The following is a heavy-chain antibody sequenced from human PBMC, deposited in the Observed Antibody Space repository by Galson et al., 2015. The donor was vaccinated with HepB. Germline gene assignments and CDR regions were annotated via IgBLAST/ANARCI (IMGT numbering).Heavy chain of an antibody. CDR1: GFTFSIYS. CDR2: ITSSSDTI. D-gene: IGHD2-8*02. V-gene: IGHV3-48*01. CDR3: ARDTGYAFDI. Sequence: SLRLSCAASGFTFSIYSMNWVRQAPGKGLEWLSYITSSSDTIYYADSVKGRFTISRDNADNSLYLQMNSLRGEDTAVYCCARDTGYAFDIWGHGTMVTVSS. J-gene: IGHJ3*02.